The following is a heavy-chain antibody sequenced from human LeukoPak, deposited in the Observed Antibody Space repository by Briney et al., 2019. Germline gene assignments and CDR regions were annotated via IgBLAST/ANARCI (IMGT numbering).Heavy chain of an antibody. CDR3: ARGAYYYDSSGYFTFHI. CDR1: GGSISSYY. V-gene: IGHV4-4*07. Sequence: SETLSLTCTGSGGSISSYYWSWIRQPAGKGLEWIGRIYTSGRTNYNPSLKSRVTMSVDMSKNQFSLDLSSVTAADTAVYYCARGAYYYDSSGYFTFHIWGQGTMVTVSS. J-gene: IGHJ3*02. CDR2: IYTSGRT. D-gene: IGHD3-22*01.